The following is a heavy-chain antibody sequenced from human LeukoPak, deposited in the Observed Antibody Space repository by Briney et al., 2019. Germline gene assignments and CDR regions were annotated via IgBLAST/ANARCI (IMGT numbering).Heavy chain of an antibody. Sequence: GGSLRLSCATSGFTFNNYNMNWVRQAPGRALEWVSSITTSGTYIFYADSVKGRFTISRDNAKNSLYLQMNSLRAEDTAVYYCARDNGYCSGGSCYHYYMDVWGKGTTVTISS. J-gene: IGHJ6*03. CDR2: ITTSGTYI. CDR3: ARDNGYCSGGSCYHYYMDV. CDR1: GFTFNNYN. V-gene: IGHV3-21*01. D-gene: IGHD2-15*01.